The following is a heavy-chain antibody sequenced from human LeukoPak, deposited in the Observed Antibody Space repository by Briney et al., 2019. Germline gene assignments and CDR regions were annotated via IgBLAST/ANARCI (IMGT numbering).Heavy chain of an antibody. CDR3: ARGLWFGAAGYFDY. Sequence: PSETLSLTCTVSGGSISSGDYYWSWIRQPPGKGLEWIGYIYYSGSTYYNPSLKSRVTISVDTSKNQFSLKLSSVTAADTAVYYCARGLWFGAAGYFDYWGQGTLVTVSS. CDR1: GGSISSGDYY. V-gene: IGHV4-30-4*08. CDR2: IYYSGST. D-gene: IGHD3-10*01. J-gene: IGHJ4*02.